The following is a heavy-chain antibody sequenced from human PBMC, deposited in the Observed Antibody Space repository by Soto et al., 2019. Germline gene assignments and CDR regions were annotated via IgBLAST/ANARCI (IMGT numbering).Heavy chain of an antibody. J-gene: IGHJ4*02. CDR1: GYTFTSYG. CDR2: INPYNGNT. CDR3: ARGARGEPWEDYFDY. V-gene: IGHV1-18*01. D-gene: IGHD3-16*01. Sequence: ASVKVSCKASGYTFTSYGISWVRQAPGQGLEWMGWINPYNGNTNYAQKFQGRVTMTRDTSISTAYMELSRLRSDDTAVYYCARGARGEPWEDYFDYWGQGTLVTVSS.